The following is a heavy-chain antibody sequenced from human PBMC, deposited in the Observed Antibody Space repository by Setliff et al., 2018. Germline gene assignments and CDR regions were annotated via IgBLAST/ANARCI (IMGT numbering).Heavy chain of an antibody. J-gene: IGHJ3*02. Sequence: PSETLSLTCTVSGGSISSLTYYWGWIRQPPGKGLEWIVEINHSGITNYNPSLKGRVTISVDTSKNQLSLKVNSVTVADTAVYYCASPRRDDLDTPFDALDIWGQGTKVTVSS. CDR3: ASPRRDDLDTPFDALDI. V-gene: IGHV4-39*07. CDR2: INHSGIT. D-gene: IGHD1-1*01. CDR1: GGSISSLTYY.